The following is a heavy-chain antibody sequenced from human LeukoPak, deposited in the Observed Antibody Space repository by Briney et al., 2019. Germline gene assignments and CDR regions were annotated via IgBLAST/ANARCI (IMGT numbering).Heavy chain of an antibody. D-gene: IGHD5-24*01. CDR2: INCNSGGA. V-gene: IGHV1-2*02. Sequence: DSVKVSCKASGYTFTAYYMHWVRQAPGQGLEWMGWINCNSGGAKYAQIFQGRVTMTRDTSFSTAYMELSRLRSDDTAVYYCARSDQQMAYDAFDIWGQGTMVTVSS. J-gene: IGHJ3*02. CDR3: ARSDQQMAYDAFDI. CDR1: GYTFTAYY.